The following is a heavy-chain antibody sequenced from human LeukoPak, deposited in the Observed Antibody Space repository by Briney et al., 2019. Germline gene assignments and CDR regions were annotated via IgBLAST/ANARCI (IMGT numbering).Heavy chain of an antibody. CDR3: ARERGIVVVPAAIGGNNWFDP. J-gene: IGHJ5*02. CDR1: GYTFTSYD. Sequence: ASVKASCKASGYTFTSYDINWVRQATGQGLEWMGWMNPNSGNTGYAQKFQGRVTMTRNTSISTAYMELSSLRSEDTAVYYCARERGIVVVPAAIGGNNWFDPWGQGTLVTVSP. D-gene: IGHD2-2*01. CDR2: MNPNSGNT. V-gene: IGHV1-8*01.